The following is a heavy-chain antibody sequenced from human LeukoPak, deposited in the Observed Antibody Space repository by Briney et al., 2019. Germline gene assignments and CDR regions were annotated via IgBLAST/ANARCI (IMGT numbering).Heavy chain of an antibody. Sequence: GGSLRLSCAASGFTFSSYSMNWVRQAPGKGLEWVSSISSSSYIYYADSVKGRFTISRDNAKNSLYLQMNSLRAEDTAVYYCARDQNYYDSSGGFDYWGQGTLVTVSS. J-gene: IGHJ4*02. CDR3: ARDQNYYDSSGGFDY. CDR2: ISSSSYI. D-gene: IGHD3-22*01. V-gene: IGHV3-21*01. CDR1: GFTFSSYS.